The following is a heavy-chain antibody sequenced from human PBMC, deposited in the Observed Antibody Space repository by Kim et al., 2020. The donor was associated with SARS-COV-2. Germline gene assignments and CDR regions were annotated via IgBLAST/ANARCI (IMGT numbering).Heavy chain of an antibody. CDR1: GFTFSSYE. V-gene: IGHV3-48*03. Sequence: GGSLRLSCAASGFTFSSYEMNWVRQAPGKGLEWVSYISSSGSTIYYADSVKGRFTISRDNAKNSLYLQMNSLRAEDTAVYYCARSGNWYGIYYYYYGMDVWGQGTPVTVSS. J-gene: IGHJ6*02. CDR3: ARSGNWYGIYYYYYGMDV. D-gene: IGHD1-1*01. CDR2: ISSSGSTI.